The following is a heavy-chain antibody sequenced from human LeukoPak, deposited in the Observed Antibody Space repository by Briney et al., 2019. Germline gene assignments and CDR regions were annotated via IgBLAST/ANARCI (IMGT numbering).Heavy chain of an antibody. D-gene: IGHD2-15*01. J-gene: IGHJ6*02. CDR3: AILPHYYYYGMDV. CDR2: ISWNSGSI. CDR1: GFTFDDYA. Sequence: GGSLRLSCAASGFTFDDYAMHWVRQAPGKGLEWVSGISWNSGSIGYADSVKGRFTISRDNAKNSLYLQMNSLRAEDTALYYCAILPHYYYYGMDVWGQGTTVTVSS. V-gene: IGHV3-9*01.